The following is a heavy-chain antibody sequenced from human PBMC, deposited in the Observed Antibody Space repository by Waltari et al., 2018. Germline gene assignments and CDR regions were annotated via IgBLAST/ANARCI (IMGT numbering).Heavy chain of an antibody. Sequence: QVQLQESGPGLVKPSETLSLTCAVSGYSISSGYYWGWIRQPPGKGLEWIGSIYHSGSTYYNPALKRRVTISVDTSKNQFSMKLSSVTAADTAVYYCARHFYSANYDSSGPDYWGQGTLVTVSS. V-gene: IGHV4-38-2*01. CDR1: GYSISSGYY. CDR3: ARHFYSANYDSSGPDY. J-gene: IGHJ4*02. CDR2: IYHSGST. D-gene: IGHD3-22*01.